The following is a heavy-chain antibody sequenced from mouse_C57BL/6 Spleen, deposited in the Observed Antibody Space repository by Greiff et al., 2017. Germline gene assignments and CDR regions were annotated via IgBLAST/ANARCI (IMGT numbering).Heavy chain of an antibody. J-gene: IGHJ4*01. Sequence: VQLQQSGAELVKPGASVKISCKASGYAFSSYWMNWVKQRPGKGLEWIGQIYPGDGDTNYNGKFKGKATLTADKSSSTAYMQLSSLTSEDSAVYFCTSALLRYAMDYWGTGTSVTVSS. CDR1: GYAFSSYW. D-gene: IGHD1-2*01. CDR2: IYPGDGDT. CDR3: TSALLRYAMDY. V-gene: IGHV1-80*01.